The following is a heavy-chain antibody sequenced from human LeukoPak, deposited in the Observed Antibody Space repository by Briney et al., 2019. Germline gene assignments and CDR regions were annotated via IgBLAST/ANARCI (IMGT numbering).Heavy chain of an antibody. D-gene: IGHD4-17*01. V-gene: IGHV1-8*03. J-gene: IGHJ3*02. CDR1: GYTFTSYD. CDR2: MNPNSGNT. CDR3: ASTPPRLTTVTTDAFDI. Sequence: ASVKVSCKASGYTFTSYDINWVRQATGQGLEWMGWMNPNSGNTGYAQKFQGRVTITRNTSISTAYMELSSLRSEDTAVYYCASTPPRLTTVTTDAFDIWGPGTMVTVSS.